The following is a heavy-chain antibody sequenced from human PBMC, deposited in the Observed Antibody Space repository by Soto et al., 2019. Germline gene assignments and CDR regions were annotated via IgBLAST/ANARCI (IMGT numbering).Heavy chain of an antibody. J-gene: IGHJ4*02. CDR2: ISSSSSYT. CDR3: ARDVSPYCSISTSCFYYFDY. V-gene: IGHV3-11*06. Sequence: PGGSLRLSCAASGFTFSDYYMSWIRQAPGKGLEWVSYISSSSSYTNYADSVKGRFTISRDNAKNSLYLQMNSLRAEDTAVYYCARDVSPYCSISTSCFYYFDYWGQGTLVTVSS. D-gene: IGHD2-2*01. CDR1: GFTFSDYY.